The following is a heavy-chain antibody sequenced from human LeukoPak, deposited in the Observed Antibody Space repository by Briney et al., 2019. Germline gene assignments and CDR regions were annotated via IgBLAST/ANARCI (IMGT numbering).Heavy chain of an antibody. Sequence: ASVKVSRKASGYTFTSYGISWVRQAPGQGLEWMGWISAYNGNANYAQKLQGRVTMTTDTSTSTAYMELRSLRSDDTAVYYCARGGDTVPGVPGFDYWGQGTLVTVSS. CDR2: ISAYNGNA. CDR1: GYTFTSYG. J-gene: IGHJ4*02. CDR3: ARGGDTVPGVPGFDY. V-gene: IGHV1-18*01. D-gene: IGHD5-18*01.